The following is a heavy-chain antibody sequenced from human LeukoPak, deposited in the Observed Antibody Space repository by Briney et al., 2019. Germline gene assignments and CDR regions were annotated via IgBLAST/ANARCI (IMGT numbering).Heavy chain of an antibody. CDR3: ARSPSGRNSFDY. J-gene: IGHJ4*02. Sequence: GESLKISCKGSGYNFTNYWISWVHQMPGKGLEWMGRIDPSDSYTNYSPSFQGHVTISANKSISTAYLQWSSLKASDTAMYYCARSPSGRNSFDYWGQGTLVTVSS. V-gene: IGHV5-10-1*01. D-gene: IGHD1-26*01. CDR2: IDPSDSYT. CDR1: GYNFTNYW.